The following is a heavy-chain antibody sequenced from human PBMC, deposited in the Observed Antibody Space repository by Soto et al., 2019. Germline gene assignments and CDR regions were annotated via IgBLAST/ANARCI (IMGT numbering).Heavy chain of an antibody. Sequence: GGSLRLSCAASGFNFSKFGMYWVRQAPGKGLEWVAVIWYDGSQKYYADSVKGRFTISRDNSNNTLYLQMNSLRAEDTAVYYCAKEVWGLYTFGRPLDNWGHGTLVTV. CDR2: IWYDGSQK. V-gene: IGHV3-33*06. CDR1: GFNFSKFG. D-gene: IGHD1-26*01. J-gene: IGHJ4*01. CDR3: AKEVWGLYTFGRPLDN.